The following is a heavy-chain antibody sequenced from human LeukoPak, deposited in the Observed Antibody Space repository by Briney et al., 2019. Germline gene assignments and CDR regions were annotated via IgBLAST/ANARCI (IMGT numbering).Heavy chain of an antibody. CDR3: AKHPHAPYDYVWGSYCYQHDGYFDY. Sequence: RGSLRLSCAASGFTFSSYAMSWVRQAPGKGLEWVSAISGSGGSTYYADSVKGRFTISRDNSKNTLYLQMNSLRAEDTAVYYCAKHPHAPYDYVWGSYCYQHDGYFDYWGQGTLVTVSS. CDR2: ISGSGGST. V-gene: IGHV3-23*01. CDR1: GFTFSSYA. D-gene: IGHD3-16*02. J-gene: IGHJ4*02.